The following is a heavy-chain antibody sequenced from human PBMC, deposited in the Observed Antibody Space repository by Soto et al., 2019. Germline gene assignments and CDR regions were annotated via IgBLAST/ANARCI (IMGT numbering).Heavy chain of an antibody. CDR2: IYYSGST. CDR3: ARHGSVLGVVTRWFDP. J-gene: IGHJ5*02. Sequence: PSDTLSLTCTVCGCSIGSSSCYWELIGKPPGKGLEWIGSIYYSGSTYYNPSLKSRVTISVDTSKNQFSLKLSSVTAADTAVYYCARHGSVLGVVTRWFDPWGQGTLVTVSS. CDR1: GCSIGSSSCY. V-gene: IGHV4-39*01. D-gene: IGHD2-21*02.